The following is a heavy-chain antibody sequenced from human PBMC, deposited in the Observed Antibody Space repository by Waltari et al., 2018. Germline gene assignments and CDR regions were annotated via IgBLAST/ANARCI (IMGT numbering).Heavy chain of an antibody. CDR1: GGTFSSYT. Sequence: QVQLVQSEAEVKKPGSSVKVSCKASGGTFSSYTISWVRQAPGQGLEWMGRIIPILGIANYAQKFQGRVTITADKSTSTAYMELSSLRSEDTAVYYCARDDYYDSSGYSYWGQGTLVTVSS. CDR3: ARDDYYDSSGYSY. J-gene: IGHJ4*02. V-gene: IGHV1-69*08. D-gene: IGHD3-22*01. CDR2: IIPILGIA.